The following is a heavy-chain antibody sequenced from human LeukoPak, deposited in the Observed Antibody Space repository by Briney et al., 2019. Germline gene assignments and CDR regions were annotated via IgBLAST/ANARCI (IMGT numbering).Heavy chain of an antibody. CDR1: GGSISSYY. J-gene: IGHJ6*03. D-gene: IGHD3-3*01. CDR2: IYYSGST. CDR3: ARDGIGEYDFWSGYYHYYMDV. Sequence: PSETLSLTCTVSGGSISSYYWSWIRQPPGKGLEWIGYIYYSGSTNYNPSLKSRVTISVDTSKNQFSLKLSSATAADTAVYYCARDGIGEYDFWSGYYHYYMDVWGKGTTVTVSS. V-gene: IGHV4-59*01.